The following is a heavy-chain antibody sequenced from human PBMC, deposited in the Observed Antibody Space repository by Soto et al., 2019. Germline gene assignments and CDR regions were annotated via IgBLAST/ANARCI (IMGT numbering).Heavy chain of an antibody. D-gene: IGHD1-26*01. CDR2: ISYDGSNK. CDR1: GFTFSHYG. V-gene: IGHV3-30*03. J-gene: IGHJ4*02. CDR3: ARYSGKYQGPIDY. Sequence: QVQLVESGGAVVQPGRSLRLSCVASGFTFSHYGIHWVRQAPGKGLEWLAVISYDGSNKHYADSVKGRFTVSRDNSKNTLYLQMNSLRAEDTAVYFCARYSGKYQGPIDYWGQGTLVTVSS.